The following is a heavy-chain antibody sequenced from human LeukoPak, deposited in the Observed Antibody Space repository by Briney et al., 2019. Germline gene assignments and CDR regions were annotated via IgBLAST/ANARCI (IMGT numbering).Heavy chain of an antibody. Sequence: GESLRLSCAASGFTFSSYGMHWVRQAPGKGLEWVAVISYDGSNKYYADSVKGRFTISRDNSKNTLYLQMSSLRAEDTAVYYCAKGRRYCSGGSCWAPLDYWGQGTLVTVSS. CDR2: ISYDGSNK. D-gene: IGHD2-15*01. J-gene: IGHJ4*02. V-gene: IGHV3-30*18. CDR1: GFTFSSYG. CDR3: AKGRRYCSGGSCWAPLDY.